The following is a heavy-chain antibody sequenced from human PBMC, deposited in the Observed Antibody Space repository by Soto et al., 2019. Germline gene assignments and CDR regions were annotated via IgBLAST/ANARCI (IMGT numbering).Heavy chain of an antibody. D-gene: IGHD2-2*01. CDR1: GYTFTSYD. V-gene: IGHV1-8*01. CDR3: ASLRLVVPAPLGHAGGSDYYYGMDV. CDR2: MNPNSGNT. Sequence: ASVKVSCKASGYTFTSYDINWVRQATGQGLEWMGWMNPNSGNTGYAQKFQGRVTMTRNTSISTAYMELSSLRSEDTAVYYCASLRLVVPAPLGHAGGSDYYYGMDVWGKGTTGTGS. J-gene: IGHJ6*04.